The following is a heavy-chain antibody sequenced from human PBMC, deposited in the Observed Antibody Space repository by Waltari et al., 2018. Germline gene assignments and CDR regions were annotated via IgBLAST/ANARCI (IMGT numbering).Heavy chain of an antibody. D-gene: IGHD3-3*01. V-gene: IGHV1-8*01. Sequence: QVQLVQSGAEVKKPGASVKVSCKASGYTFTSYDINWGRQATGQGREWMGWMNPNRGNTGDAQKFQSRVTMTRNTTISTAYMELSSRRSEDTAVYYCARASPLLEWLIDEDWFDPWGQGTLVTVSS. CDR2: MNPNRGNT. CDR1: GYTFTSYD. J-gene: IGHJ5*02. CDR3: ARASPLLEWLIDEDWFDP.